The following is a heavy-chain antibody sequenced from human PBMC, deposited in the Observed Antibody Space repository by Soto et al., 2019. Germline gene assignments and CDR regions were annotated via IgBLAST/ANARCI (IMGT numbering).Heavy chain of an antibody. CDR3: TRPSSGYYHDAFDI. CDR2: IVPVFGTP. D-gene: IGHD3-22*01. CDR1: GGSFPSDT. V-gene: IGHV1-69*01. J-gene: IGHJ3*02. Sequence: QVQLMQSGAEVKKPGSSVKVSCKASGGSFPSDTISWVRQAPGQGLEWLGGIVPVFGTPNHAQKFQGRVTISADGSTNTASMELTSLRPEDTAVYYCTRPSSGYYHDAFDIWGQGTLVTVSS.